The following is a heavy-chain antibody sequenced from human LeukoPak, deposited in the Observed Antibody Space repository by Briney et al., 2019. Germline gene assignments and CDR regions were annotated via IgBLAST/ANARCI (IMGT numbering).Heavy chain of an antibody. D-gene: IGHD3-10*01. Sequence: PGGSLRLSCAASGFTFSSYAMSWVRQAPGKGLEWVSAISGSGGSTYYADSVKGRFTISRDNSKNTLYLQMNSLRAEDTAVYYCAKAPITMVGGFMKGTASGFDPWGQGTLVTVSS. CDR2: ISGSGGST. CDR3: AKAPITMVGGFMKGTASGFDP. J-gene: IGHJ5*02. V-gene: IGHV3-23*01. CDR1: GFTFSSYA.